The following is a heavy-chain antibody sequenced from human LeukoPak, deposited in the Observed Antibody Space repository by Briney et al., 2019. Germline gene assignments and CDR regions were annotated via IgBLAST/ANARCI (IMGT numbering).Heavy chain of an antibody. D-gene: IGHD4-17*01. J-gene: IGHJ3*01. CDR1: GFXFSGSA. CDR2: IRSKANSYAT. Sequence: GGSLRLSCEASGFXFSGSAFHWVRKAPGGGREWVGRIRSKANSYATVYAASLKCRFTISRDDSQNTAYLQMNSLKTEDTAGYYCTSPVTDSAYDGFYVWGQGTMVTVSS. CDR3: TSPVTDSAYDGFYV. V-gene: IGHV3-73*01.